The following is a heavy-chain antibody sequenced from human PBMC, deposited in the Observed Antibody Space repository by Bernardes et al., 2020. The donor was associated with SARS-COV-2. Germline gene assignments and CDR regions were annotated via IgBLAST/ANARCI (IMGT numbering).Heavy chain of an antibody. J-gene: IGHJ4*02. V-gene: IGHV1-69*04. CDR3: AKDDNCGGDCPPDY. CDR2: IIPIVDIA. Sequence: SVKVSCKASGGTFSDFAINWVRQAPGQGLEWMARIIPIVDIANNAQKFQGRVRITADKTTSTAYLELSSLRPEDTAVYYCAKDDNCGGDCPPDYWGQGTLVTVSS. D-gene: IGHD2-21*02. CDR1: GGTFSDFA.